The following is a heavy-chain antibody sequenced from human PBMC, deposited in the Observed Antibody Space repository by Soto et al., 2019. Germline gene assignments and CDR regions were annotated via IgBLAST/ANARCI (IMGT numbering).Heavy chain of an antibody. CDR3: AREYSSGWSKD. V-gene: IGHV1-8*01. J-gene: IGHJ4*02. CDR1: GYTFTSYD. Sequence: QVRLVQSGAEVKKPGASVKVSCKASGYTFTSYDINWVRQATGQGLEWMGWMNPNSGNTGYAQKFQGRVTMTRTPSISTAYMELSSLRSDEPAVYYCAREYSSGWSKDWGQGTLVTVSS. CDR2: MNPNSGNT. D-gene: IGHD6-19*01.